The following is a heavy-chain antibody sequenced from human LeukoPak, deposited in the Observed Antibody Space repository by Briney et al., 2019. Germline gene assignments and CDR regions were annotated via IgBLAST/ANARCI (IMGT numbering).Heavy chain of an antibody. V-gene: IGHV3-72*01. Sequence: GGSLRLSCAASGFTFSDHYMDWVRQAPGKGLECVGRTRNKANSYTTEYAASVKGRFTISRDDSKNSLYLQMNSLKTEDRAVYYCARHSFSTSPGTPSDYWGQGTLVTVSS. CDR2: TRNKANSYTT. CDR1: GFTFSDHY. D-gene: IGHD2/OR15-2a*01. CDR3: ARHSFSTSPGTPSDY. J-gene: IGHJ4*02.